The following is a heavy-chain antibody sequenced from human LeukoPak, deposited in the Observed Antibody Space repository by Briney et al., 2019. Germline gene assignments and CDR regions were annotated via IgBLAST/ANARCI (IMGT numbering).Heavy chain of an antibody. CDR2: ISYDGSNK. Sequence: QTGGSLRLSCAASGFTFSSYAMHWVRQAPGKGLEWVAVISYDGSNKYYADSVKGRFTISRDNSKNTLYLQMNSLRAEDTAVYYCGGTEMATTSHFDYWGQGTLVTVSS. V-gene: IGHV3-30*04. CDR1: GFTFSSYA. CDR3: GGTEMATTSHFDY. D-gene: IGHD5-24*01. J-gene: IGHJ4*02.